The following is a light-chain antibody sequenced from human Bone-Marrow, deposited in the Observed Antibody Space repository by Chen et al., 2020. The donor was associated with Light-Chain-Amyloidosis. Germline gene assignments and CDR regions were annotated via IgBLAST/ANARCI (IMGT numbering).Light chain of an antibody. J-gene: IGLJ3*02. Sequence: NFMPPHPHSVSEAPGTTVIISCTRSSGSIATNYVQWYQQRPGSSPTTVIYEDDQRPSGVPDRFSGSIDRSSNSASLTISGLKTEDEADYYCQSYQGSSQGVFGGGTKLTVL. CDR3: QSYQGSSQGV. CDR2: EDD. CDR1: SGSIATNY. V-gene: IGLV6-57*01.